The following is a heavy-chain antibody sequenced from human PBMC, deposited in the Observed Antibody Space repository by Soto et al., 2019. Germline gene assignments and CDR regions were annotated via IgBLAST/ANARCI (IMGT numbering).Heavy chain of an antibody. V-gene: IGHV3-30*18. D-gene: IGHD3-9*01. CDR2: ISYDGSNK. CDR3: AKEFVLRYFDWLLKAADYFDY. Sequence: QVQLVESGGGVVQPGRSLRLSCAASGFTFSSYGMHWVRQAPGKGLEWVAVISYDGSNKYYADSVKGRFTISRDNSKNTLYLQMNRLRAEDTAVYYCAKEFVLRYFDWLLKAADYFDYWGQGTLVTVSS. J-gene: IGHJ4*02. CDR1: GFTFSSYG.